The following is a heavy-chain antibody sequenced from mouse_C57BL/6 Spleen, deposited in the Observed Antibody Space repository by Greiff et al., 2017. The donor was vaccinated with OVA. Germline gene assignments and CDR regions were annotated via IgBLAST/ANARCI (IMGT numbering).Heavy chain of an antibody. CDR2: ISYDGSN. D-gene: IGHD2-10*02. Sequence: EVKLEESGPGLVKPSQSLSLTCSVTGYSITSGYYWNWIRQFPGNKLEWMGYISYDGSNNYNPSLKNRISITRDTSKNQFFLELNSVTTEDTATYYCARGYGNYVSFDYWGQGTTLTVSS. V-gene: IGHV3-6*01. J-gene: IGHJ2*01. CDR1: GYSITSGYY. CDR3: ARGYGNYVSFDY.